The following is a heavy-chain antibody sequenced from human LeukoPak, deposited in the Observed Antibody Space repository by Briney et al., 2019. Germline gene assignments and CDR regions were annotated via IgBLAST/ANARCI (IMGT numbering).Heavy chain of an antibody. CDR2: FDPEDGET. CDR3: ARGMGYCSSTSCYRDAFDI. Sequence: ASVKVSCKVSGYTLTELSMHWVRQAPGKGLEWMGGFDPEDGETIYAQKFQGRVTITRNTSISTAYMELSSLRSEDTAVYYCARGMGYCSSTSCYRDAFDIWGQGTMVTVSS. J-gene: IGHJ3*02. CDR1: GYTLTELS. V-gene: IGHV1-24*01. D-gene: IGHD2-2*01.